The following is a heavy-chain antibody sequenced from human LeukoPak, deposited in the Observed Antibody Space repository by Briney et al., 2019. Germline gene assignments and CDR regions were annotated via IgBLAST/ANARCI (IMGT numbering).Heavy chain of an antibody. CDR1: GYTFTGYD. CDR3: AREQGTTGATDYYYYMDV. Sequence: ASVKVSCKASGYTFTGYDINWVRQATGQGLEWMGWMNPNSGGTNYAQKFQGRVTMTRDTSISTAYMDLSRLRSDDTAVYYCAREQGTTGATDYYYYMDVWGKGTTVTVSS. CDR2: MNPNSGGT. J-gene: IGHJ6*03. V-gene: IGHV1-2*02. D-gene: IGHD1-1*01.